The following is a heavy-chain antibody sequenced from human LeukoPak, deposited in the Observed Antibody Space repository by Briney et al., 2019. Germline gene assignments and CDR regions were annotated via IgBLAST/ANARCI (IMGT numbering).Heavy chain of an antibody. CDR3: EGGEPLSPAEVGWFDG. V-gene: IGHV1-8*01. D-gene: IGHD2/OR15-2a*01. CDR1: GYTFTSYD. Sequence: ASVTVSCKASGYTFTSYDINWVRQATGQGLEGMGWMNPNSGNTDYAQKLQGRVTMTINTSISTAYMELSRVRAEDTAVYSCEGGEPLSPAEVGWFDGWGQPTLVSAS. CDR2: MNPNSGNT. J-gene: IGHJ5*02.